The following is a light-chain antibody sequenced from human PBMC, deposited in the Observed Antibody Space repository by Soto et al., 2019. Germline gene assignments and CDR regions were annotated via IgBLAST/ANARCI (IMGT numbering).Light chain of an antibody. Sequence: QSVLTQPPSVSGATGHRVTISCTGSSSNIGAGYDVHWYQQLPGTAPKLLIYGNSNRPSGVPDRFSGSKSGTSASLAITGLQAEDEADYYCQSYDSSLSAFYVFGTGTKVTVL. CDR3: QSYDSSLSAFYV. CDR2: GNS. CDR1: SSNIGAGYD. V-gene: IGLV1-40*01. J-gene: IGLJ1*01.